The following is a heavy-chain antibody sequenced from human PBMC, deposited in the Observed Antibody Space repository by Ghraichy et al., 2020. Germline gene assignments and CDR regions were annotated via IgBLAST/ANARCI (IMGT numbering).Heavy chain of an antibody. CDR1: GYTFTGYY. J-gene: IGHJ4*02. Sequence: ASVKVSCKASGYTFTGYYMHWVRQAPGQGLEWMGWINPNSGGTNYAQKFQGRVTMTRDTSISTAYMELSRLRSDDTAVYYCARAKYDYVWGSSRHQPLDYWGQGTLVTVSS. CDR2: INPNSGGT. D-gene: IGHD3-16*01. V-gene: IGHV1-2*02. CDR3: ARAKYDYVWGSSRHQPLDY.